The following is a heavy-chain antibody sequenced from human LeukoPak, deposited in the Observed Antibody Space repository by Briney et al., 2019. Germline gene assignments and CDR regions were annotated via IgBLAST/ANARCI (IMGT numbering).Heavy chain of an antibody. J-gene: IGHJ6*04. CDR1: GFTFSSYA. Sequence: GGSLRLSCAASGFTFSSYAMSWVRQAPGKGLEWVSAISGSGGSTYYADSVKGRFTISRDSSKNTLYLQMNSLRAEDTAVYYCAKYGEYCSSTSCRPYYYYGMDAWGKGTTVTVSS. V-gene: IGHV3-23*01. D-gene: IGHD2-2*01. CDR2: ISGSGGST. CDR3: AKYGEYCSSTSCRPYYYYGMDA.